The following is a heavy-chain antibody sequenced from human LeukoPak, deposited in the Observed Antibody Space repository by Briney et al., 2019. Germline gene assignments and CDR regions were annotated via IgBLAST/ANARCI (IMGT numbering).Heavy chain of an antibody. D-gene: IGHD2-15*01. V-gene: IGHV1-69*13. CDR2: IVPIFGIP. Sequence: GASVKVSCKSSGGTFSNYAITWVRQAPGQGLEWMGGIVPIFGIPHYAQKFQGRVTITADESMSTAYMELSSLRSEDTAMYYCARDRGYCGSGNCSKTTRFFDYWGQGTLVTVSS. CDR1: GGTFSNYA. CDR3: ARDRGYCGSGNCSKTTRFFDY. J-gene: IGHJ4*02.